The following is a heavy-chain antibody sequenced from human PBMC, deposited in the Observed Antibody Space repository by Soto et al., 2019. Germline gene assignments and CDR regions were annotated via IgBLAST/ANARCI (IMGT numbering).Heavy chain of an antibody. CDR2: IYYSGRT. V-gene: IGHV4-61*01. J-gene: IGHJ4*02. CDR3: ARGGYSGRLYYFDY. Sequence: SETLSLTCFVSGGSVSSTYYYWSWIRQPPGKGLEWIGYIYYSGRTDYKSSLKSRVTISLDPSKNQVSLKFNSVTAADTAVYYCARGGYSGRLYYFDYWGLGTRVTVSS. D-gene: IGHD2-15*01. CDR1: GGSVSSTYYY.